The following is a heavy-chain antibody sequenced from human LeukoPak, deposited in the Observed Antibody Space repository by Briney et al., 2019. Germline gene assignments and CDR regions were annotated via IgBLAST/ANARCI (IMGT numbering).Heavy chain of an antibody. V-gene: IGHV1-2*02. CDR1: GYTFTGYY. CDR2: INPNSGGT. CDR3: ARDMLELPVWWFDP. J-gene: IGHJ5*02. Sequence: GASVKVSCKASGYTFTGYYMHWVRQAPGQGLEWMGWINPNSGGTNYAQKFQGRVTMTRDTSISTAYMELSRLRSDDTAVYYCARDMLELPVWWFDPWGQGTLVTVSS. D-gene: IGHD1-7*01.